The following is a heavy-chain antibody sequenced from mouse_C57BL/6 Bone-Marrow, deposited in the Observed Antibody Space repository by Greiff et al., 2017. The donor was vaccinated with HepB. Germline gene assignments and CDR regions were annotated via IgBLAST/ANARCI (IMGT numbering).Heavy chain of an antibody. CDR2: IHPNSGST. CDR1: GYTFTSYW. CDR3: ARWSGNPFAY. D-gene: IGHD1-3*01. Sequence: VQLQQPGAELVKPGASVKLSCKASGYTFTSYWMHWVKQRPGQGLEWIGMIHPNSGSTNYNEKFKRKATPTVDKSSSTAYMQLSSLTSEDSAVYYCARWSGNPFAYWGQGTLVTVSA. J-gene: IGHJ3*01. V-gene: IGHV1-64*01.